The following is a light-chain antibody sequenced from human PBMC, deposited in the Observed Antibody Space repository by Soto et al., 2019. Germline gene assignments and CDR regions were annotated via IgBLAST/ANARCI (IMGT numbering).Light chain of an antibody. V-gene: IGKV1-33*01. CDR3: QQCDNLPYT. Sequence: DVLMTQSPSSLSGSVGDRVTITCQASQDINNYLNWYQQKPGKAPKLLIYDASNLETGVPSRFSGSGSGTEFTFTISSLQPEDIATYFCQQCDNLPYTFGQGTKLEMK. CDR1: QDINNY. J-gene: IGKJ2*01. CDR2: DAS.